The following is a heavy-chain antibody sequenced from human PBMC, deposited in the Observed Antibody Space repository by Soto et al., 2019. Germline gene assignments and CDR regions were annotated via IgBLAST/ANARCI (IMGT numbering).Heavy chain of an antibody. J-gene: IGHJ4*02. CDR2: IKHDGGEK. D-gene: IGHD3-22*01. CDR3: ARFYDSSGYYGVH. Sequence: LRLSCAASGFIFGTYWMTWVRQAPGKGLEWVANIKHDGGEKYYVDSVKGRFTISRDNAKNSLYLQMNSLRAEDTAVYYCARFYDSSGYYGVHWGQGTRVTVS. CDR1: GFIFGTYW. V-gene: IGHV3-7*03.